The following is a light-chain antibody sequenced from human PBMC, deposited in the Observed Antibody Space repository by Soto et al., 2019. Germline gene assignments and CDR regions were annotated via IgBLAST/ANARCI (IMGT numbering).Light chain of an antibody. CDR3: QQRGNWPIFT. CDR2: DAA. Sequence: EIVLTQSPGTLSLFPGERATLSCRASQSVSDFLAWYQQKPGQAPRLLIYDAAKRAPGIPARFSGGGSGTDFTLTISSLEPEDSAVYYCQQRGNWPIFTFGPGTKV. V-gene: IGKV3-11*01. J-gene: IGKJ3*01. CDR1: QSVSDF.